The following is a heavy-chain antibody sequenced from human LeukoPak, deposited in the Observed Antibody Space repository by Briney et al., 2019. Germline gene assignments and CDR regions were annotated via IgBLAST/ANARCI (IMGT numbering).Heavy chain of an antibody. CDR1: GYTFTGYY. Sequence: ASVKVSCKASGYTFTGYYMHWVRQAPGQGLEWMGWINLNSGGTNYAQKFQGRVTMTRDTSISTAYMELSRLRSDDTAVYYCARDKAEPENWFDPWGQGTLVTVSS. J-gene: IGHJ5*02. CDR3: ARDKAEPENWFDP. CDR2: INLNSGGT. D-gene: IGHD1-14*01. V-gene: IGHV1-2*02.